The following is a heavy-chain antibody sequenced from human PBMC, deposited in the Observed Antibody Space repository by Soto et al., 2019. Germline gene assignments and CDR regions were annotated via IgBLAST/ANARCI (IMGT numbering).Heavy chain of an antibody. CDR2: INPSGGST. CDR3: ARALAWDIHDY. Sequence: GASVKVSCKASGYTFTSYYMHWVRQAPGQGLEWMGIINPSGGSTTYAQKFQGRVTMTRDTSTSTVYMDLSSLRSDDTAVYHCARALAWDIHDYWGQGTLVTVSS. D-gene: IGHD1-26*01. V-gene: IGHV1-46*03. CDR1: GYTFTSYY. J-gene: IGHJ4*02.